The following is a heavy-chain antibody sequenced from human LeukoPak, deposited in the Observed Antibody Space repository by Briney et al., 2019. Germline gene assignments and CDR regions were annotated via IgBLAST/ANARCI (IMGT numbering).Heavy chain of an antibody. Sequence: ASVKVSSKASGGTFSSYAISWVRQAPGQGLEWMGGIIPIFGTANYAQKFQGRVTITTDESTSTAYMELSSLRSEDTAVYYCAREPLRYSSTMAWFDPWGQGTLVTVSS. CDR3: AREPLRYSSTMAWFDP. CDR2: IIPIFGTA. V-gene: IGHV1-69*05. D-gene: IGHD6-13*01. CDR1: GGTFSSYA. J-gene: IGHJ5*02.